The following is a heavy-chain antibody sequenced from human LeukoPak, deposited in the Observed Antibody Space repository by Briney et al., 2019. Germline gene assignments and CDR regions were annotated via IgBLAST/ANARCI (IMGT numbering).Heavy chain of an antibody. Sequence: PGGSLRLSCAASGFTFSSYAMSWVRQAPGKGLEWVSAISGSGGSTYYADSVKGRFTISGDNSKNTLYLQMNSLRAEDTAVYYCAKVDSSGYYYGIFDYWGQGTLVTVSS. CDR3: AKVDSSGYYYGIFDY. CDR2: ISGSGGST. D-gene: IGHD3-22*01. CDR1: GFTFSSYA. V-gene: IGHV3-23*01. J-gene: IGHJ4*02.